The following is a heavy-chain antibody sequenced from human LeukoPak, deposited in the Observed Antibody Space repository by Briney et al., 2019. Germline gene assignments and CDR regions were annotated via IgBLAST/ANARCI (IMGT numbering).Heavy chain of an antibody. CDR3: ARDYGSGSYGQAFDP. V-gene: IGHV4-31*03. J-gene: IGHJ5*02. D-gene: IGHD3-10*01. CDR2: IYYSGST. Sequence: SETLSLTCTVSGGSISSSSYYWGWIRQHPGKGLEWIGYIYYSGSTYYNPSLKSRVAISIDTSKNQFSLKLGSVTAADTAVYYCARDYGSGSYGQAFDPWGQGTLVTVSS. CDR1: GGSISSSSYY.